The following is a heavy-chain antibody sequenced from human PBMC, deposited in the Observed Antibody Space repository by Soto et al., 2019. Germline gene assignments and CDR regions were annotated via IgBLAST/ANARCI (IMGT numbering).Heavy chain of an antibody. V-gene: IGHV3-13*05. CDR1: GFTFSNFD. J-gene: IGHJ6*02. CDR3: ARAYTGRLPRRADYYYAMDV. D-gene: IGHD2-2*02. CDR2: IGAARDP. Sequence: PWGSLRLSCATSGFTFSNFDMHWVRQVPGKGLEWVSAIGAARDPYYLGSVKGRFTISRENAKNSVYLQMNDLGAGDSAVYYCARAYTGRLPRRADYYYAMDVWGQGTTVTVSS.